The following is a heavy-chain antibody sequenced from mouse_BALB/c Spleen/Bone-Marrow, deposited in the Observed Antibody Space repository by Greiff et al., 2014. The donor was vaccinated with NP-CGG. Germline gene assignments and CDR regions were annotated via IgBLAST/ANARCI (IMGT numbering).Heavy chain of an antibody. CDR3: ARDHYYGSSYLDY. CDR1: GYSITSGYY. D-gene: IGHD1-1*01. V-gene: IGHV3-6*02. J-gene: IGHJ2*01. CDR2: ITYDGSS. Sequence: EVKLVESGPGLVKPSQSLSLTCSVTGYSITSGYYWNWIRQFPGNRLEWMGYITYDGSSNYNPSLKNRISITRDTSENQFLLKLNSVTTEDTATYYCARDHYYGSSYLDYWGQGITLTVSS.